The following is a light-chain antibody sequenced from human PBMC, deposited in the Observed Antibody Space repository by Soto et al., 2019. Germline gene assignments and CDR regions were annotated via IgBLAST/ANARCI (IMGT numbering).Light chain of an antibody. CDR2: AAS. J-gene: IGKJ1*01. V-gene: IGKV1-8*01. Sequence: AIRMTQSPSSFSASTGDRVTITCRASQGISSYLAWYQQKPGKAPKLLIYAASTLQSGVPSRFSGSGSGTDFTLTISRLPSEDFATYYCQQYDSYPSTFCQGTKVEIK. CDR3: QQYDSYPST. CDR1: QGISSY.